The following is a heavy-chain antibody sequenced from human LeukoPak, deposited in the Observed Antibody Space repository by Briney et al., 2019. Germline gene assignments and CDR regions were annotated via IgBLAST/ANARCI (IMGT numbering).Heavy chain of an antibody. CDR2: IYYSGST. CDR3: ARLTGAGTTQYFDY. D-gene: IGHD1-7*01. J-gene: IGHJ4*02. V-gene: IGHV4-59*08. Sequence: SETLSLTCSVSGGSISSHCWGWIRRPPGKGLEWLGCIYYSGSTNYNPSLKSRVTISVDTSKNQFSLKLSSVTAADTAVYYCARLTGAGTTQYFDYWGQGTLVTVSS. CDR1: GGSISSHC.